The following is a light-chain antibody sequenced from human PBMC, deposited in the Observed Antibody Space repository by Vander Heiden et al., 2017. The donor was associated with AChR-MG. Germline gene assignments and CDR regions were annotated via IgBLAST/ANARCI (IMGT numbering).Light chain of an antibody. V-gene: IGLV3-1*01. CDR2: QDS. CDR1: KLGDKY. Sequence: SYELTQPPSVSVSPGPTASITCSGDKLGDKYACWYQQKPGQSPVLVIYQDSKRPAGIPERFSGSNSGNTATLTISGTQAMDEDYYYCQAWDSSTMVFGGGTKLTVL. J-gene: IGLJ2*01. CDR3: QAWDSSTMV.